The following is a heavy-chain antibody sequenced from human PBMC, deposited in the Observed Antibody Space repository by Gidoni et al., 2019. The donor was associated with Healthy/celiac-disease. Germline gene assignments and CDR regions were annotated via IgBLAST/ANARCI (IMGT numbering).Heavy chain of an antibody. V-gene: IGHV3-23*01. CDR1: GFTFSSYA. CDR2: ISGSGGST. J-gene: IGHJ3*02. Sequence: EVQLLESGGGLVQPGGSLRLSCAASGFTFSSYAMSWVRQAPGKGLEWVSAISGSGGSTYYADSVKGRFTISRDNSKNTLYLQMNSLRAEDTAVYYCAKFMGRYYDSSGLDAFDIWGQGTMVTVSS. CDR3: AKFMGRYYDSSGLDAFDI. D-gene: IGHD3-22*01.